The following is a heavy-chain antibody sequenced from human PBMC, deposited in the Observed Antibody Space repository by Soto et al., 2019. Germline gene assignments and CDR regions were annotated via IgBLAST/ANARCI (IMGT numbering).Heavy chain of an antibody. CDR2: ISGSGGST. J-gene: IGHJ4*02. CDR3: ARGNCGSDCYFDY. CDR1: GFTFSSYA. D-gene: IGHD2-21*02. V-gene: IGHV3-23*01. Sequence: GGSLRLSCAASGFTFSSYAMSWVRQAPGKGLEWVSAISGSGGSTYYADSVKGRFTISRDNSKNTLYLQMSSLRPEDTAVYYCARGNCGSDCYFDYWGQGTLVTVSS.